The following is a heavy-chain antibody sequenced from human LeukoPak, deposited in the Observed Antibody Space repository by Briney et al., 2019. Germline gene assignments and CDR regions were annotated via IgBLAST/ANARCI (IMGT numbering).Heavy chain of an antibody. J-gene: IGHJ4*02. CDR3: ARGRIMFGGVIVIQYFDY. Sequence: ASVKVSCKASGYTFTSYDINWVRQATGQGLEWMGWMNPNSGNTGYAQKFQGRVTMTRNTSISTAYMELSRLRSEDTAVYYCARGRIMFGGVIVIQYFDYWGQGTLVTVSS. V-gene: IGHV1-8*01. D-gene: IGHD3-16*02. CDR2: MNPNSGNT. CDR1: GYTFTSYD.